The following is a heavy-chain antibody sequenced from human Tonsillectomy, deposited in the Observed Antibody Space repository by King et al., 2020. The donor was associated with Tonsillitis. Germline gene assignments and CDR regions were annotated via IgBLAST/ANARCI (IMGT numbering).Heavy chain of an antibody. Sequence: VQLVESGGGVVQPGRSLRLSCAASGFTFSSYGMHWVRQAPGKGLEWVAVISYDANNKYYADSVKGRFTISRDNSKNTLYLQMNSLRAEDTAVYYCARDRGDSPFDYWGQGTLVTVSS. D-gene: IGHD4-17*01. J-gene: IGHJ4*02. CDR3: ARDRGDSPFDY. V-gene: IGHV3-30*03. CDR1: GFTFSSYG. CDR2: ISYDANNK.